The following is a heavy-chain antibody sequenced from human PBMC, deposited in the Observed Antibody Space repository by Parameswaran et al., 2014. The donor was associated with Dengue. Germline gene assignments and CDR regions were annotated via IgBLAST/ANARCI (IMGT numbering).Heavy chain of an antibody. CDR2: IRYDGSNK. D-gene: IGHD5-18*01. J-gene: IGHJ6*02. V-gene: IGHV3-30*02. Sequence: WIRQPPGKGLEWVAFIRYDGSNKYYADSVKGRFTISRDNSKNTLYLQMNSLRAEDTAVYYCAKDPAYTAHPDYGMDVWGQGTTVTVSS. CDR3: AKDPAYTAHPDYGMDV.